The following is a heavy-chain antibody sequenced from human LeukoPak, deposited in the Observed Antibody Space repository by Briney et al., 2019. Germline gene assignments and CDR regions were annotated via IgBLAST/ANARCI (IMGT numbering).Heavy chain of an antibody. CDR1: GFTFSSYG. V-gene: IGHV3-30*02. D-gene: IGHD6-13*01. CDR2: IRYDGSNK. CDR3: AKDLSSSWYYFDY. Sequence: PGGSLRLSCAASGFTFSSYGMHWLRQAPAKGLEWVAFIRYDGSNKYYADSVKGRFTISRDNSKNTLYLQMNSLRAEDTAVYYCAKDLSSSWYYFDYWGQGTLVTVSS. J-gene: IGHJ4*02.